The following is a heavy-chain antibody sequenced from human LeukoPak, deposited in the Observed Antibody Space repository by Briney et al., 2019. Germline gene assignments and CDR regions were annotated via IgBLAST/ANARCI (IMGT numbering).Heavy chain of an antibody. CDR3: ARFSFTFGGVIVWYYYYYMDV. CDR1: GISISNINYY. V-gene: IGHV4-39*01. D-gene: IGHD3-16*02. J-gene: IGHJ6*03. Sequence: SETLSLTCTVSGISISNINYYWGWIRQPPGKGLEWIGTMHYSGSTDYNPSLMSRVTISLDTSKNQFSLKLSSVTAAATAVYYCARFSFTFGGVIVWYYYYYMDVWGKGTTVTISS. CDR2: MHYSGST.